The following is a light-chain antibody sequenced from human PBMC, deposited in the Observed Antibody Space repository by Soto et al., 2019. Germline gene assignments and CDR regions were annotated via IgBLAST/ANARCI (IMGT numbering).Light chain of an antibody. J-gene: IGLJ1*01. Sequence: QSALTQPASVSGSDGQSITISCTGTSSDVGTYDHVSWYQQRPGKAPKLMIYEVSNRPSGVSNRFSGSKSGNTASLTISGLQGDDEADYYCSSYTSSSTYVFGTGTKVTVL. V-gene: IGLV2-14*01. CDR2: EVS. CDR3: SSYTSSSTYV. CDR1: SSDVGTYDH.